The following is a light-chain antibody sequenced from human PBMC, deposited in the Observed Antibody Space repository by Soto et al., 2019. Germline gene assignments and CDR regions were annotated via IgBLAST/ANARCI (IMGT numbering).Light chain of an antibody. Sequence: EIVLKQSPATLSLYPGERATLSCRASQSVSSYLAWYQQKPGQAPRLLIYDASNRATGIPARFSGSGSGTDFTLTISSLEPEDFAVYYCQQRSNWPPTFGGGTKVDIK. J-gene: IGKJ4*01. CDR3: QQRSNWPPT. V-gene: IGKV3-11*01. CDR1: QSVSSY. CDR2: DAS.